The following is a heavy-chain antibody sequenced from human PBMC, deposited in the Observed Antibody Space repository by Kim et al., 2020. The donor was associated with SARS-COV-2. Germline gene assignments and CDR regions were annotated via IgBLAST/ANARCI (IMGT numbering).Heavy chain of an antibody. J-gene: IGHJ4*02. CDR3: AGGPDSSTWSRYDY. CDR2: VQTSRST. V-gene: IGHV4-4*07. CDR1: GGSISSYY. D-gene: IGHD6-13*01. Sequence: SETLSLTCTVSGGSISSYYWSWIRQPAGKGLEWIGRVQTSRSTNSNPSLKRRVTMSVDTSKTQFSLRLTSVTAADTAVYYCAGGPDSSTWSRYDYWGQGTLVTVSS.